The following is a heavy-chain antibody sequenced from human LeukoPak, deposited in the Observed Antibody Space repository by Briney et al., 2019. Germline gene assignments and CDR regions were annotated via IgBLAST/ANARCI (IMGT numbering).Heavy chain of an antibody. V-gene: IGHV4-38-2*01. J-gene: IGHJ5*01. CDR1: ASSIISDYY. CDR2: IYHSGST. D-gene: IGHD2-2*01. CDR3: ARNVSLXXAAMGGRNGFDS. Sequence: SETLSLTCAVSASSIISDYYWAWIRQPPGKGLEWIASIYHSGSTHYNPSLKSRGTISVDTSKNEFTLKLSSVTAADTAVYYXARNVSLXXAAMGGRNGFDSWGQGTLVTVSS.